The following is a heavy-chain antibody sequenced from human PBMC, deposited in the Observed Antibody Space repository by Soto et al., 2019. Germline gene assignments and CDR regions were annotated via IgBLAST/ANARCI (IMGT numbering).Heavy chain of an antibody. J-gene: IGHJ6*03. CDR2: INAGNGDT. CDR1: GYNFATYA. D-gene: IGHD4-17*01. CDR3: ASGRYDHGDYVRYYYYMDV. V-gene: IGHV1-3*01. Sequence: QVQLEQSGAEVKKPGASVKVSCKASGYNFATYAIHWVRQAPGQRLEWLGWINAGNGDTKYSQKSHGRVTITRDTSASTVYMELSSLTSEDTAVYYCASGRYDHGDYVRYYYYMDVWGEGTTVTVSS.